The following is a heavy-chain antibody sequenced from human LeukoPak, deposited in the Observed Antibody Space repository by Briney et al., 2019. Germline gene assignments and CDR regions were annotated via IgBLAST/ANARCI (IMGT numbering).Heavy chain of an antibody. Sequence: GASVKVSCKASGYSFSSYYMHWVRQAPGQGLEWMGIINPSGDSTTYAQKFQGRVTMTRDTSTRTVYMELSSLRSDDTAVYYCARGYKRGYSYDYAAGNWFDPWGQGTLVTVSS. D-gene: IGHD5-18*01. CDR1: GYSFSSYY. CDR3: ARGYKRGYSYDYAAGNWFDP. CDR2: INPSGDST. J-gene: IGHJ5*02. V-gene: IGHV1-46*01.